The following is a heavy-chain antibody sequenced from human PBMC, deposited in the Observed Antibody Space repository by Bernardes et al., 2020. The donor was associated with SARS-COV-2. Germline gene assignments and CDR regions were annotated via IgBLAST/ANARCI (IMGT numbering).Heavy chain of an antibody. J-gene: IGHJ5*02. D-gene: IGHD1-20*01. Sequence: SETLSLTCAVYGGSFSGYYWSWIRQPPGKGLEWIGEINHSGSTNYNPSLKSRVTISVDTSKNQFSLKLSSVTAADTAVYYCARGREPYKRNWFDPWGQGTLVTVSS. V-gene: IGHV4-34*01. CDR2: INHSGST. CDR1: GGSFSGYY. CDR3: ARGREPYKRNWFDP.